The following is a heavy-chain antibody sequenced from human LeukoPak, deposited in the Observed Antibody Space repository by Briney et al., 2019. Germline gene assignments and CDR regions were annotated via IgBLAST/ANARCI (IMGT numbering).Heavy chain of an antibody. V-gene: IGHV4-31*03. D-gene: IGHD3-22*01. CDR1: GVSISSAPYY. CDR3: AREGYYYDSSGPIDY. CDR2: ISHSGNT. J-gene: IGHJ4*02. Sequence: SQTLSLTCTVSGVSISSAPYYWSWIRQRPGKGLEWMGYISHSGNTYYNPSLKSRLNISADTSRNQFSLKLRSVTAADTALYFCAREGYYYDSSGPIDYWGQGTRVTVSS.